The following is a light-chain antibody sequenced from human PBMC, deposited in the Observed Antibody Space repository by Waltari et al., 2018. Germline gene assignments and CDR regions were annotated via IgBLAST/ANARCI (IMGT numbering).Light chain of an antibody. CDR1: QSVSSD. Sequence: EIVLTQSPATLSLSPGERATLSCRASQSVSSDLAWFLQKPGQAPRLLIYDASDRAPGIPARFSGSGSGTDFTLTISSLEPEDFAVYYCQQRSNWPFTFGGGTKVEIK. V-gene: IGKV3-11*01. CDR2: DAS. CDR3: QQRSNWPFT. J-gene: IGKJ4*01.